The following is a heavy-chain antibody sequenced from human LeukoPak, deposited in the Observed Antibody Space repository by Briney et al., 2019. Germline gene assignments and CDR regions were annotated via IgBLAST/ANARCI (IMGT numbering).Heavy chain of an antibody. CDR2: IYSGCST. CDR3: ARGSRGSGDGLFVLNIYYMDV. CDR1: GFTVSSNS. D-gene: IGHD2-2*01. J-gene: IGHJ6*03. V-gene: IGHV3-53*01. Sequence: GGSLRLSCTVSGFTVSSNSMSWVRQAPGKGLEWVSLIYSGCSTYYADSVKGRFTIFRENSKNTLFLRMNSLRAEDTAVYYCARGSRGSGDGLFVLNIYYMDVWGKGTTVTISS.